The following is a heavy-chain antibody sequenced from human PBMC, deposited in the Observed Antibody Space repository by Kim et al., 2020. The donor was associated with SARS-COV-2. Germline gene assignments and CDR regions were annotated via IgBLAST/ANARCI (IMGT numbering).Heavy chain of an antibody. J-gene: IGHJ4*02. CDR2: IYSGGSST. V-gene: IGHV3-23*03. D-gene: IGHD6-13*01. CDR1: GFTFSSYA. Sequence: GGSLRLSCAASGFTFSSYAMSWVRQAPGKGLEWVSVIYSGGSSTYYADSVKGRFTISRDNSKNTLYLQMNSLRAEDTAVYYCAKIAAAFRWGQGTLLTVSS. CDR3: AKIAAAFR.